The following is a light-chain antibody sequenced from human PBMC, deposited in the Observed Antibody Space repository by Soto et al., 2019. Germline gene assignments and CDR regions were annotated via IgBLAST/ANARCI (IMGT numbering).Light chain of an antibody. CDR2: EGI. J-gene: IGLJ1*01. CDR1: SSNIGGYNV. Sequence: QSVLTQPASGSGSPGQSITISCSGTSSNIGGYNVVSWYQQHPGKAPKAIVYEGIKRPSGVSDRFSGSTSGSTASLTISGLQAEDEAEYYCCSYVGATTYVFGSGTNVTVL. V-gene: IGLV2-23*01. CDR3: CSYVGATTYV.